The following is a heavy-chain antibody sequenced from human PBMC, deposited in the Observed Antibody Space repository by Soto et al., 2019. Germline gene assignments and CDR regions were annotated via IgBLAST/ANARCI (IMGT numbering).Heavy chain of an antibody. CDR1: GFTFSSYA. D-gene: IGHD3-16*01. CDR3: AKPYYDYIWGSFRPAGYFDD. Sequence: PGGSLRLSCAASGFTFSSYAMSWVRQAPGKGLEWVSAISGSGGSTYYADSVKGRFTISRDNSKNTLYLQMNSLRAEDTAVYYCAKPYYDYIWGSFRPAGYFDDWGQGTLVTVSS. J-gene: IGHJ4*02. V-gene: IGHV3-23*01. CDR2: ISGSGGST.